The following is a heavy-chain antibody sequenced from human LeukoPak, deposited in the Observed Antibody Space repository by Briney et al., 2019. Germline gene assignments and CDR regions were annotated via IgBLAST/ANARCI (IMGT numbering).Heavy chain of an antibody. CDR3: ARDLAPPSPYNWQYLWGAFDS. V-gene: IGHV4-34*01. D-gene: IGHD1-20*01. CDR2: INRGGYT. Sequence: SETLSLTCAVYGVSFSGYYWSWIRQPPGKGLEWIGSINRGGYTYYKPSLSSRIAISVDTSEKPSRLTLTSVTAADTAMYSCARDLAPPSPYNWQYLWGAFDSWGQGTLVPVSS. CDR1: GVSFSGYY. J-gene: IGHJ4*02.